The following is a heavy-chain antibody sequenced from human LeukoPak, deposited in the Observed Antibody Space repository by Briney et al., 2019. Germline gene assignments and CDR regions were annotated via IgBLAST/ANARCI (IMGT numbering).Heavy chain of an antibody. V-gene: IGHV4-39*07. D-gene: IGHD2-21*02. CDR1: GGSVNSGSYY. J-gene: IGHJ3*02. CDR3: ARTYCGGDCRDAFDI. Sequence: SETLSLTCTVSGGSVNSGSYYWNWIRQPPGKGLEWIGSIYYSGSTYYNPSLKSRVTISVDTSKNQFSLKLSSVTAADTAVYYCARTYCGGDCRDAFDIWGQGTMVTVSS. CDR2: IYYSGST.